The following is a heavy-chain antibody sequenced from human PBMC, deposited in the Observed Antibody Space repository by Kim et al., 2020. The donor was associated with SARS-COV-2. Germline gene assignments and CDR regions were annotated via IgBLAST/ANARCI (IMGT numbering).Heavy chain of an antibody. CDR3: AREYYGSGSYLDY. Sequence: GGSLRLSCAASGFTFSSYAMHWVRQAPGKGLEWVAVISYDGSNKYYADSVKGRFTISRDNSKNTLYLQMNSLRAEDTAVYYCAREYYGSGSYLDYWGQGTLVTVSS. J-gene: IGHJ4*02. CDR2: ISYDGSNK. V-gene: IGHV3-30*04. D-gene: IGHD3-10*01. CDR1: GFTFSSYA.